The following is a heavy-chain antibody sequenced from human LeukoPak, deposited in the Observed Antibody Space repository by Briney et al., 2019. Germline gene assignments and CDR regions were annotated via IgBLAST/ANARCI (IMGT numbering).Heavy chain of an antibody. CDR1: GFTFSDYY. CDR2: IRSSGSTI. D-gene: IGHD3-22*01. Sequence: GGSLRLSCAASGFTFSDYYMSLIRQAPGKGLEWVSYIRSSGSTIYYADSVKGRFTISRDNAKNSLYLQMNSLRAEDTAVYYCARALTYYYDSSGYYSRALDYWGQGTLVTVSS. CDR3: ARALTYYYDSSGYYSRALDY. V-gene: IGHV3-11*01. J-gene: IGHJ4*02.